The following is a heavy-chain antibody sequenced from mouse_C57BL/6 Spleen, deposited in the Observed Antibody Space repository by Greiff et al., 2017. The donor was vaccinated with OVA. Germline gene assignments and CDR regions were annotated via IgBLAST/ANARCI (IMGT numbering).Heavy chain of an antibody. CDR1: GFTFSSYA. CDR3: TMLYSKGDNFDY. J-gene: IGHJ2*01. D-gene: IGHD2-5*01. V-gene: IGHV5-9-1*02. CDR2: ISSGGDYI. Sequence: EVKLVESGEGLVTPGGSLKLSCAASGFTFSSYALSWVRQTPEKRLEWVAYISSGGDYIYYADTVQGRFTISRDNARNTLYLKMSCLKSEDTAMYYCTMLYSKGDNFDYWGQGTTLTVSS.